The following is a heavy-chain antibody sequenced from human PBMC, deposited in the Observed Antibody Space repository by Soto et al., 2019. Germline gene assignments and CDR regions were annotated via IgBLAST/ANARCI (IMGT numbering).Heavy chain of an antibody. Sequence: PGGSLRLSCAASVFTFSDYYMSWIRQAPGKGLEWVASISQGKSDKNYADSVKGRFTISRDNAKNSLYLQMNSLRAEDTAVYYCVRDYHYYDSGTYYYYFDPWGQGTLVTVSS. D-gene: IGHD3-22*01. V-gene: IGHV3-11*06. CDR2: ISQGKSDK. CDR3: VRDYHYYDSGTYYYYFDP. J-gene: IGHJ4*02. CDR1: VFTFSDYY.